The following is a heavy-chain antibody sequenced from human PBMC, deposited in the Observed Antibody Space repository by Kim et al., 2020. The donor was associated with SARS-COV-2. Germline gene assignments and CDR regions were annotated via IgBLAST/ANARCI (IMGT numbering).Heavy chain of an antibody. CDR2: IDPSDSYT. CDR3: ARLPSPRPPENGMDV. CDR1: VYSFTIYL. V-gene: IGHV5-10-1*01. J-gene: IGHJ6*02. Sequence: GESLKISCKGSVYSFTIYLISLFLHIPLKFLYFICIIDPSDSYTNYSPSFQCHVTISSDKSISTAYLQWSSLKASDTAMYYCARLPSPRPPENGMDVWGQGTTVTVSS.